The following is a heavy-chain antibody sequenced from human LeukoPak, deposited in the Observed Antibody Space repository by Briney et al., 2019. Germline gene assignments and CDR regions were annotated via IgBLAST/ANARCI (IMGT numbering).Heavy chain of an antibody. CDR1: GFTFSSYA. CDR2: ISYDGSNK. J-gene: IGHJ5*02. Sequence: PGGSLRLSCAASGFTFSSYAMHWVRQAPGKGLEEVAVISYDGSNKYYADSVKGRFTISRDNSKNTLYLQMNSLRAEDTAVYYCARDGSIVGATTWFDPWGQGTLVTVSS. CDR3: ARDGSIVGATTWFDP. V-gene: IGHV3-30-3*01. D-gene: IGHD1-26*01.